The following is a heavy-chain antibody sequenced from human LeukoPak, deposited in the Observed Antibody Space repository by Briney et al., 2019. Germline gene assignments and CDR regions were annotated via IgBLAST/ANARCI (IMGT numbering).Heavy chain of an antibody. V-gene: IGHV3-20*04. D-gene: IGHD6-13*01. Sequence: RGSLRLSCAASGVSIADHGMSWVRQVPGKGLEWVSGINWDGEATAYADSMKGRFTISRDNAKKSLYLEMNSLRDEDTALYYCARDLSSTWYSLAYWGQGTLVTVSS. CDR1: GVSIADHG. CDR2: INWDGEAT. J-gene: IGHJ4*02. CDR3: ARDLSSTWYSLAY.